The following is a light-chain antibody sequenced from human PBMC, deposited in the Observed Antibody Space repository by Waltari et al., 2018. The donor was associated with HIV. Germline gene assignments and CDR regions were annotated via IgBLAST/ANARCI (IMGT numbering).Light chain of an antibody. Sequence: SHEMTQPHSVSVRPGQTANISCSGDKLGTKYVCWYQQKPGQSPVLVIYQDNKRPSGIPERFSGSNSGSTATLTISGTQAMDEADYYCQAWDSNTVVFGGGTKLTVL. J-gene: IGLJ2*01. CDR1: KLGTKY. V-gene: IGLV3-1*01. CDR2: QDN. CDR3: QAWDSNTVV.